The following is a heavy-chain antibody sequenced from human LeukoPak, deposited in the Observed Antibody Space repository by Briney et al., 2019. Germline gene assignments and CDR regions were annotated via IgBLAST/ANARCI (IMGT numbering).Heavy chain of an antibody. V-gene: IGHV3-23*01. D-gene: IGHD3-10*01. CDR1: GFTFSNYA. J-gene: IGHJ4*02. Sequence: GGSLRLSCAASGFTFSNYAMSWVRQAPGKGLEWVSSLSDNGGSPYYADSVKGRFTISRDNSKNTLHLHLNSLRVEDTAVYYCAKDHITMVRGDITGGLDYWGQGTLVTVSS. CDR2: LSDNGGSP. CDR3: AKDHITMVRGDITGGLDY.